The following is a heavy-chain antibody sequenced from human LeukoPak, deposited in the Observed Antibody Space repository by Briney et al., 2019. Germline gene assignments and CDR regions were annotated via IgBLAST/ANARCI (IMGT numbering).Heavy chain of an antibody. Sequence: ASVKVSCKASGYTFTSYYMHWVRQAPGQGLEWMGIINPSGGSTSYAQKFQGRVTMTRDLSTSTVYMELSSLRSDDTAVYYCARVPRRGERFDPWGQGTLVTVSS. D-gene: IGHD3-10*01. CDR3: ARVPRRGERFDP. J-gene: IGHJ5*02. V-gene: IGHV1-46*01. CDR2: INPSGGST. CDR1: GYTFTSYY.